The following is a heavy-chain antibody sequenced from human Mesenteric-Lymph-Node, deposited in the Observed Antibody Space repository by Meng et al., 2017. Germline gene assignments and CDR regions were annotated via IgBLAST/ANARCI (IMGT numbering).Heavy chain of an antibody. J-gene: IGHJ4*02. Sequence: QVQLQESGPGLVTPSGTLSSTCSVSGDSISSDIWWSWVRQPPGKGLEWIGEVYHRGDTNYNPSLKSRVVISVDRSKNQFSLNLSSVTAADTAVYYCGRDQGRQLINHWGQGTLVTVSS. CDR2: VYHRGDT. CDR1: GDSISSDIW. CDR3: GRDQGRQLINH. D-gene: IGHD1-1*01. V-gene: IGHV4-4*02.